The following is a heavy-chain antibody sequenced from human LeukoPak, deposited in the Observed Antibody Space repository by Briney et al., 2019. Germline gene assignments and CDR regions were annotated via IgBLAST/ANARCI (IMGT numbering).Heavy chain of an antibody. Sequence: SQTLSLTCAISGDSVSSNSAAWNWIRQSPSRGLEWLGRTYYGSRWYNDYAVSVKSRITINPDTSKNQFSLQLNSVTPEDTAVYYCAREYCSSTSCYSAPYQNWFDPWGQGTLVTVSS. D-gene: IGHD2-2*01. CDR2: TYYGSRWYN. CDR1: GDSVSSNSAA. CDR3: AREYCSSTSCYSAPYQNWFDP. J-gene: IGHJ5*02. V-gene: IGHV6-1*01.